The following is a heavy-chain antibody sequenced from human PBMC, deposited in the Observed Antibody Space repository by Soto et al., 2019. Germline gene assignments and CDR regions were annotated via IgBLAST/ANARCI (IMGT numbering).Heavy chain of an antibody. J-gene: IGHJ4*02. V-gene: IGHV1-69*13. D-gene: IGHD5-12*01. CDR3: ARDGSGYNL. CDR2: IVPVFGRP. CDR1: GGSFSNFG. Sequence: SVKVSCTASGGSFSNFGISWVRQAPGQGLEWMGEIVPVFGRPNYAQRFRGRLTITADESTSTGYMELISLRSDDTAVYYCARDGSGYNLWGQGTHVTVSS.